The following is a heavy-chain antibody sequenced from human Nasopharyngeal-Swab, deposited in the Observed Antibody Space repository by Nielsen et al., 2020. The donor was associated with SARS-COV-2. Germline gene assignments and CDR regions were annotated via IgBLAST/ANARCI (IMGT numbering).Heavy chain of an antibody. CDR3: ARSGTYYGMDV. CDR1: GYSFTSYW. J-gene: IGHJ6*02. V-gene: IGHV5-51*01. Sequence: KVSCKGSGYSFTSYWIGWVRQMPGRVLEWMGIIYPGDSDTRYSPSFQGQVTISVDKSINTAFLHSSSLKASDIATYYCARSGTYYGMDVWGQGTTVIVSS. D-gene: IGHD1-26*01. CDR2: IYPGDSDT.